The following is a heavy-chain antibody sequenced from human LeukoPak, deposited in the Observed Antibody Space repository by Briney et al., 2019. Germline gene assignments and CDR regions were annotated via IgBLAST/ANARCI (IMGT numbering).Heavy chain of an antibody. CDR1: GGSLSSYY. D-gene: IGHD5-12*01. CDR3: ARARATDYYYYMDV. V-gene: IGHV4-4*07. Sequence: ASETLSLTCSVSGGSLSSYYWSWIRQPAGKGLEWIGRIYNSGRTNYHPSLESLDTMSVDTSKNRFSLKLSSVTAADTAVYYCARARATDYYYYMDVWGKGTTVTVSS. CDR2: IYNSGRT. J-gene: IGHJ6*03.